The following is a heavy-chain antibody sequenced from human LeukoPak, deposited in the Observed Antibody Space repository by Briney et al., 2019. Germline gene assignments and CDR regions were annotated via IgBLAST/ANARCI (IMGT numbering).Heavy chain of an antibody. Sequence: SVKVSCKASGGTFSSYAISWVRQAPGQGLGWMGRIIPIFGTANYAQKFQGRVTITTDESTSTAYMELSSLRSEDTAVYYCVAHYYDSSGYFDYGGQGTLVTVSS. CDR3: VAHYYDSSGYFDY. J-gene: IGHJ4*02. V-gene: IGHV1-69*05. CDR1: GGTFSSYA. D-gene: IGHD3-22*01. CDR2: IIPIFGTA.